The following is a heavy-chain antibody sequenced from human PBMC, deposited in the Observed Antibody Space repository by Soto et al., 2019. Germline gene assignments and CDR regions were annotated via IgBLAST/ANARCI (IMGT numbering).Heavy chain of an antibody. D-gene: IGHD6-19*01. J-gene: IGHJ4*02. CDR1: GGTFSSNT. CDR2: IIPILGIA. V-gene: IGHV1-69*02. Sequence: GASVKVSCKASGGTFSSNTISWVRQAPGQGLEWMGRIIPILGIANYAQKFQGRVTITADKSTSTAYMELSSLRSEDTAVYYCARHEGSYSSLSPPRYWGQGTLVTVSS. CDR3: ARHEGSYSSLSPPRY.